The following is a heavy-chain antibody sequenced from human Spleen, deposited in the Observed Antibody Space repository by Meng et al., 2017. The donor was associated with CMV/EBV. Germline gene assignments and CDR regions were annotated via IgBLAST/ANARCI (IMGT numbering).Heavy chain of an antibody. V-gene: IGHV1-2*02. CDR1: GYTFTGYY. D-gene: IGHD5-12*01. J-gene: IGHJ4*02. CDR3: ASKGAWVGGYDLGEAGELDY. CDR2: INPNSGGT. Sequence: GRLGVGVKKPGAQLKSSRKASGYTFTGYYMHWVRQAPGQGLEWMGWINPNSGGTNYAQKFQGRVTMTRDTSISTAYMELSRLRSDDTAVYYCASKGAWVGGYDLGEAGELDYWGQGTLVTVSS.